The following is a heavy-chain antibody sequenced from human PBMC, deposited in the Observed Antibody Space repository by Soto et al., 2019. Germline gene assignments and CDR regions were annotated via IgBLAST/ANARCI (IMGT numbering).Heavy chain of an antibody. CDR2: ISSSSSNI. D-gene: IGHD6-19*01. Sequence: AAGSLRLSCAASGFTFSSYGMHWVRQAPGKGLEWVSSISSSSSNIYYADSVKGRFTISRDNAKNSLYLQMNSLRAEDTAVYYCARDSSGWPSFDYWGQGTLVTVSS. CDR1: GFTFSSYG. J-gene: IGHJ4*02. CDR3: ARDSSGWPSFDY. V-gene: IGHV3-21*01.